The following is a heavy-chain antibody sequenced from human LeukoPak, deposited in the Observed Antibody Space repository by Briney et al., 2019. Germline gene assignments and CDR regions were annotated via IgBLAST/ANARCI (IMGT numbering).Heavy chain of an antibody. CDR2: ISSSSSYI. J-gene: IGHJ4*02. Sequence: GGSLRLSCAASGFTFSSYSMNWVRQAPGKGLEWVSSISSSSSYIYYADSVKGRFTISRDNAKNPLYLQMNSLRAEDTAVYYCARGGGSSSWYLSDYWGQGTLVTVSS. V-gene: IGHV3-21*01. CDR1: GFTFSSYS. D-gene: IGHD6-13*01. CDR3: ARGGGSSSWYLSDY.